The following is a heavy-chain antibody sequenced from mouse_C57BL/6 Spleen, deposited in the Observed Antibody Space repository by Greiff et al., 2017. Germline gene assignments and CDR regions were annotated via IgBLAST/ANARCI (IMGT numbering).Heavy chain of an antibody. CDR2: IDPETGGT. Sequence: VKLMESGAELVRPGASVTLSCKASGYTFTDYEMHWVKQTPVHGLEWIGAIDPETGGTAYNQKFKGKAIPTADKSSSTAYMEIRSLTSEDSAVYYCTIYYGSSILWDYWGQGTSVTVSS. CDR3: TIYYGSSILWDY. CDR1: GYTFTDYE. D-gene: IGHD1-1*01. J-gene: IGHJ4*01. V-gene: IGHV1-15*01.